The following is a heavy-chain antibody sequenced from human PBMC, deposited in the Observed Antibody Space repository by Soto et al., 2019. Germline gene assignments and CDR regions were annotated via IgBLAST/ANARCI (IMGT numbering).Heavy chain of an antibody. CDR1: GGSISSGDYY. V-gene: IGHV4-30-4*01. CDR2: IYYSGST. CDR3: ASADYGDYIFDY. Sequence: SETLSLTCTVSGGSISSGDYYWSWIRQPPGKGLEWIGYIYYSGSTYYNPSLKGRVTISVDTSKNQFSLKLSSVTAADTAVYYCASADYGDYIFDYWGQGTLVTVSS. D-gene: IGHD4-17*01. J-gene: IGHJ4*02.